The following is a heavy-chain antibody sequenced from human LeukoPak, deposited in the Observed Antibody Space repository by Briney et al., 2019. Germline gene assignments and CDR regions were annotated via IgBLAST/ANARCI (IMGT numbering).Heavy chain of an antibody. CDR2: ISYDGSYK. CDR1: GFTFSNYG. Sequence: GGSLRLSCAASGFTFSNYGMHWVHQAPGKGLEWVAFISYDGSYKYYADSVKGRFTISRDNSKNTLYLQMNSLRAEDTAVYYCAKDPRRYSRTGGYFDYWGQGTLVTVSS. J-gene: IGHJ4*02. CDR3: AKDPRRYSRTGGYFDY. V-gene: IGHV3-30*18. D-gene: IGHD6-13*01.